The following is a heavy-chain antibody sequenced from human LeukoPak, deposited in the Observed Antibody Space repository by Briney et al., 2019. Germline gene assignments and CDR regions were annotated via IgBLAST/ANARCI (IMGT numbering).Heavy chain of an antibody. V-gene: IGHV3-64D*06. J-gene: IGHJ4*02. CDR3: VKVLCSGYQTFDY. D-gene: IGHD6-19*01. CDR2: VSSDGGST. CDR1: GFTFSGYA. Sequence: GGSLRLSCSASGFTFSGYAMYWVRQAPGKGLECVSAVSSDGGSTYYADSVKGRFTISRDNSKNTLYLQMSSLRAEDTAVYYCVKVLCSGYQTFDYWGQGTLVTVSS.